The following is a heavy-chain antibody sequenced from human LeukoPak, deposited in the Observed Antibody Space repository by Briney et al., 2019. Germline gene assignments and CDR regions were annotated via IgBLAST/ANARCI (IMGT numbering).Heavy chain of an antibody. Sequence: SETLSLTCTVSGGSISSYYWSWIRQPPGKGLEWIGCIYYSGSTNYNPSLRSRVTISVDTSRNQFSLKLSSVTAADTAVYYCARKQWQPYDYWGQGTLVTVSS. CDR3: ARKQWQPYDY. J-gene: IGHJ4*02. D-gene: IGHD6-19*01. CDR1: GGSISSYY. CDR2: IYYSGST. V-gene: IGHV4-59*12.